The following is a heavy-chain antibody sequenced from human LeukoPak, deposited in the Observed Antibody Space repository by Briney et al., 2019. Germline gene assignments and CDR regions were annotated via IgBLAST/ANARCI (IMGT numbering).Heavy chain of an antibody. D-gene: IGHD4-17*01. V-gene: IGHV3-21*01. CDR2: TASSGSI. J-gene: IGHJ3*02. Sequence: GGSLRLSCAASGFSFSTYSMNWVRQAPGKGLEWVSTTASSGSIYYADSVKGRFTISRDNAKNSLYLQMNSLRAEDTAVYHCTRHDFGASRADDIWGQGTMVTVSS. CDR3: TRHDFGASRADDI. CDR1: GFSFSTYS.